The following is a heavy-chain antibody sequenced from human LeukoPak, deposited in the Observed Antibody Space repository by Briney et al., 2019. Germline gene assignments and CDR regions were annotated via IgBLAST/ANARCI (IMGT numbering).Heavy chain of an antibody. CDR2: IKQDGSEK. V-gene: IGHV3-7*03. Sequence: GGSLRLSCAASGFTFTTYWMGWVRQAPGKGLEWVANIKQDGSEKYYVDSVKGRFTISRDNSKNTLYLQMNSLRAEDTAVYYCAKDGPSAPPFDYWGQGTLVTVSS. CDR1: GFTFTTYW. D-gene: IGHD6-6*01. J-gene: IGHJ4*02. CDR3: AKDGPSAPPFDY.